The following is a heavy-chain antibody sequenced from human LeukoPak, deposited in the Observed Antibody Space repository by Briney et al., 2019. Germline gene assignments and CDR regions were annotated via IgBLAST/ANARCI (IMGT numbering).Heavy chain of an antibody. D-gene: IGHD3-3*01. CDR2: IKDDGSEK. CDR3: ARRGITISGVLVYHYPGLDV. J-gene: IGHJ6*02. V-gene: IGHV3-7*02. Sequence: AGGSLRLSCAGSGFTFSSHWMNWVRQAPGKGLEWVASIKDDGSEKHFLDSVNGRFAISRDNAKNSLYLQMSSLRAEDTAVYYCARRGITISGVLVYHYPGLDVWGQGTTVTVSS. CDR1: GFTFSSHW.